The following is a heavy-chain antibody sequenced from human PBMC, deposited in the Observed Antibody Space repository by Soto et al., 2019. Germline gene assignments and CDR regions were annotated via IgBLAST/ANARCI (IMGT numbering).Heavy chain of an antibody. CDR1: GGSINSYW. V-gene: IGHV4-4*07. Sequence: SETLSLTCSVSGGSINSYWWSWIRQPAGKGLEWIGRVYSSGATDYNPSLNSRATMSVETSKNQFSLKLSSVTAADTAVYYCARDIGSYAYGEGYWGQGIQVTVSS. D-gene: IGHD3-10*01. J-gene: IGHJ4*02. CDR3: ARDIGSYAYGEGY. CDR2: VYSSGAT.